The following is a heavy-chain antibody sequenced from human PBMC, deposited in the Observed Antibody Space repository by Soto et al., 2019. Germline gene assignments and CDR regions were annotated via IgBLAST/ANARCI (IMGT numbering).Heavy chain of an antibody. CDR3: ARGTTVTDWYFDR. Sequence: QLQLQESGSGLVKPSQTLSLTCAVSGGSISSGGYSWSWIRQPPGKGLEWLGYIYHSGSTYYNPSLKSRVSISVDRSKNQFSLKLSSVTAADTAVYYCARGTTVTDWYFDRWGRGTLVTVSS. D-gene: IGHD4-4*01. J-gene: IGHJ2*01. V-gene: IGHV4-30-2*01. CDR2: IYHSGST. CDR1: GGSISSGGYS.